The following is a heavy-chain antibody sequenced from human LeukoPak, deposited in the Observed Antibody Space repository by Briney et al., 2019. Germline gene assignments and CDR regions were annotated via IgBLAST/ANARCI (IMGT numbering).Heavy chain of an antibody. V-gene: IGHV4-39*07. Sequence: PSETLSLTCTVSGGSNSSSSYYWGWIRQPPGKGLEWIGYIYHSGSTYYNPSLKSRVTISVDRSKNQFSLKLSSVTAADTAVYYCARLLLWFGEPFTSAWLNGGFDYWGQGTLVTVSS. CDR2: IYHSGST. J-gene: IGHJ4*02. D-gene: IGHD3-10*01. CDR1: GGSNSSSSYY. CDR3: ARLLLWFGEPFTSAWLNGGFDY.